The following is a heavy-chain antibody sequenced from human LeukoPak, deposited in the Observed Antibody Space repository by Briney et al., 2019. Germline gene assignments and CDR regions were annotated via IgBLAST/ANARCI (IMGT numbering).Heavy chain of an antibody. CDR3: ARDEEDDAFDI. Sequence: GGSLRLSCAASGFTVSSNYMSWVRQAPGKGLEWVSVIYSDGSTYYADSVRGRFTISRDNSKNTLYLQMNSLRAEDTAVYYCARDEEDDAFDIWGQGTMVTVSS. CDR1: GFTVSSNY. CDR2: IYSDGST. V-gene: IGHV3-66*01. J-gene: IGHJ3*02.